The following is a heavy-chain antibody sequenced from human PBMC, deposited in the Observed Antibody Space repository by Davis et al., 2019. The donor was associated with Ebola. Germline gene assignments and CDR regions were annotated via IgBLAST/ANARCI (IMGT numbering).Heavy chain of an antibody. CDR3: TSTYDDFDY. J-gene: IGHJ4*02. Sequence: PGGSLRLSCAASGFTFSSYGMHWVRQASGKGLEWVGRIRSKANSYATAYAASVKGRFTISRDDSKNTAYLQMNSLKTEDTAVYYCTSTYDDFDYWGQGTLVTVSS. V-gene: IGHV3-73*01. D-gene: IGHD1-1*01. CDR2: IRSKANSYAT. CDR1: GFTFSSYG.